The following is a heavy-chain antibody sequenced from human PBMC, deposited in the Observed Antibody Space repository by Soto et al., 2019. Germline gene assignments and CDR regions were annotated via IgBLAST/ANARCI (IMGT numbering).Heavy chain of an antibody. V-gene: IGHV4-31*03. J-gene: IGHJ3*02. D-gene: IGHD2-2*01. CDR1: GGSISIGTSY. CDR2: IYYTGTS. Sequence: QVQLKESGPGLVKPSQTLALTCTVSGGSISIGTSYWNWIRQHPGKGLEWIGYIYYTGTSNYNPSLKSRLRMSIDTSGNQFSLNLSSVTDANTAVYFCARARSGTSCYGGGEYDIWRQGTMVSVSS. CDR3: ARARSGTSCYGGGEYDI.